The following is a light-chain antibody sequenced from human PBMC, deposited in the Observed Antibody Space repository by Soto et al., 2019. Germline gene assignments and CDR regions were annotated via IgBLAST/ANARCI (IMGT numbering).Light chain of an antibody. V-gene: IGKV3D-15*01. J-gene: IGKJ1*01. CDR3: HQRQSWPRT. CDR1: QSVNIY. Sequence: EIVMTHSPATLSVSPWERATLSFRASQSVNIYLAWYQQKPGQAPRLLIFGASSRAAGIPARFSASGTGTDFTLTISDVQPEDFAVYYCHQRQSWPRTFGQGTKVDIK. CDR2: GAS.